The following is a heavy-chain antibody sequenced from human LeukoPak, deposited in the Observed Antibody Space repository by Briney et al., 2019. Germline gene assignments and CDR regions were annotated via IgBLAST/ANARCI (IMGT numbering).Heavy chain of an antibody. CDR2: IYSGGST. D-gene: IGHD6-19*01. CDR3: ARDRRQWLVNYYYYGMDV. J-gene: IGHJ6*02. V-gene: IGHV3-66*01. Sequence: KPGGSLRLSCAASGFTVSSNYMSWVRQAPGKGLEWVSVIYSGGSTYYADSVKGRFTISRDNSKNTLYLQMNSLRAEDTAVYYCARDRRQWLVNYYYYGMDVWGQGTTVTVSS. CDR1: GFTVSSNY.